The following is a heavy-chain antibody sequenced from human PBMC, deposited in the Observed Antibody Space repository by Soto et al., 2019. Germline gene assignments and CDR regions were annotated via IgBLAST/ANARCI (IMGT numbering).Heavy chain of an antibody. J-gene: IGHJ4*02. V-gene: IGHV1-46*01. CDR1: GYTFRNYY. D-gene: IGHD3-22*01. Sequence: ASVKVSCKASGYTFRNYYIHCVRQAPGQGLEWMGLINPSGGATSYSQRFQGRVTITKDSSTSTVYMELSSLGSEDTAVYYCGRAFDRSGLYWGQGTLVTVSS. CDR2: INPSGGAT. CDR3: GRAFDRSGLY.